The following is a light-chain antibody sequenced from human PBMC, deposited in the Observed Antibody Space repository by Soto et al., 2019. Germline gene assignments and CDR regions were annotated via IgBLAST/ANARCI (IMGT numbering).Light chain of an antibody. CDR3: QQSFSNVALS. CDR2: GAS. V-gene: IGKV1-39*01. CDR1: QNIGTF. Sequence: DILLTQSPSSLSASVGDRVTVICRASQNIGTFLNWYQQRPGEAPELLISGASNLQSGVTSRFSGNGSGTDFTLTISGLHPEDFATYYCQQSFSNVALSFGGGTKVAI. J-gene: IGKJ4*01.